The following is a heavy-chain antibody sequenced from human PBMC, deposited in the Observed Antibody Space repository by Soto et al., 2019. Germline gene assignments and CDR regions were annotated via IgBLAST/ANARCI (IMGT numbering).Heavy chain of an antibody. CDR2: INQDGSEK. J-gene: IGHJ4*02. CDR3: ARDRQYCSGGSCYTMIDY. D-gene: IGHD2-15*01. V-gene: IGHV3-7*01. Sequence: PGGSLRLCCAIFESTVSRDWMNWVRQAPGKGLEWVAHINQDGSEKYYVDSVKGRFTISRDNAKKSLYLQMNSLRPEDTAVYYCARDRQYCSGGSCYTMIDYWGQGTLVTVSS. CDR1: ESTVSRDW.